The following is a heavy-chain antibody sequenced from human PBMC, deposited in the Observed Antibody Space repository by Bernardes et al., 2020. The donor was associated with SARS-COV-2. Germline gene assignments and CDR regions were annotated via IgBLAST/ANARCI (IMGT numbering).Heavy chain of an antibody. D-gene: IGHD5-18*01. CDR1: GGSISSSSYY. Sequence: SETLSLTCTVSGGSISSSSYYWGWIRQPPGKGLEWIGSIYYSGSTYYNPSLKSRVTISVDTSKNQFSLKLSSVTAADTAVYYCARGGSRATWIQLWFSPPVDYWGQGTLVTVSS. V-gene: IGHV4-39*01. CDR2: IYYSGST. CDR3: ARGGSRATWIQLWFSPPVDY. J-gene: IGHJ4*02.